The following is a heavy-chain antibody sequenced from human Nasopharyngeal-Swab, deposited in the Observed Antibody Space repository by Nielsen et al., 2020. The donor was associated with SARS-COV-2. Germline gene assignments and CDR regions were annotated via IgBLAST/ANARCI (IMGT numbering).Heavy chain of an antibody. D-gene: IGHD1-20*01. CDR1: GFTLGNYW. J-gene: IGHJ4*02. CDR3: ARLPRNNWRLDS. CDR2: IKEDGSEK. V-gene: IGHV3-7*03. Sequence: GGSLRLSCAASGFTLGNYWMSWVRQAPGKRLEWVANIKEDGSEKDYVDSVKGRFTISRDNIKNSLYLQMNSLRVEDTAVYFCARLPRNNWRLDSWGQGILVTVSS.